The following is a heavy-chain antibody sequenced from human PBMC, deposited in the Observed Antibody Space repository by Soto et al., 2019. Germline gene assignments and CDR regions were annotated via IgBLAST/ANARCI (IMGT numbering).Heavy chain of an antibody. V-gene: IGHV1-69*19. J-gene: IGHJ4*01. CDR1: GDTFKNYA. CDR2: IIPIFGKT. CDR3: ATSGYNYGPFDY. D-gene: IGHD2-15*01. Sequence: QVQLVQSGAEVRKPGSSVKVSCRASGDTFKNYAISWVRQAPGQGLEWMGGIIPIFGKTDYAQTFHGRVTINGAESTYTAHMELRGLRSDDTALYYCATSGYNYGPFDYWGRGLLVTVS.